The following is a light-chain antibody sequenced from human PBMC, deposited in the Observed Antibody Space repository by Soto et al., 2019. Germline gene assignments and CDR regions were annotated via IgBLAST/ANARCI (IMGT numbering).Light chain of an antibody. Sequence: SSVSASVGDRVTITCRASQGISRWLDWYQQKPGKAPELLIYGASSVQSGVPSRFSGSGSGTDFTLTISSLQPEDFATYYCQQADSFPLTFGGGTKVDI. CDR3: QQADSFPLT. V-gene: IGKV1-12*01. CDR2: GAS. J-gene: IGKJ4*01. CDR1: QGISRW.